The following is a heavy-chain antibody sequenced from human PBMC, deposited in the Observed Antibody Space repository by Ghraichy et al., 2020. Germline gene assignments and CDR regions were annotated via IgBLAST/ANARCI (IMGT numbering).Heavy chain of an antibody. Sequence: SVKVSCKASGGTFSSYAISWVRQAPGQGLEWMGRIIPILGIANYAQKFQGRVTITADKSTSTAYMELSSLRSEDTVVYYCAPDHQAPYYYGMDVWGQGTTVTVSS. V-gene: IGHV1-69*04. CDR1: GGTFSSYA. J-gene: IGHJ6*02. D-gene: IGHD1-14*01. CDR3: APDHQAPYYYGMDV. CDR2: IIPILGIA.